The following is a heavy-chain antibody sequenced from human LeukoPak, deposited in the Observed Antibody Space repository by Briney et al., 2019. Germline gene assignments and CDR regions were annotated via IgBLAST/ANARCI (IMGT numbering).Heavy chain of an antibody. D-gene: IGHD3-10*01. Sequence: SETLSLTCTVSGYSISSPFSWGWVRQSPGKGLEWIGTIYPSGNTYYPPSLKSRVTISVDTSKNQFSLKVNSVTAADTAVYYCARDNPYGSGTDYWGQGSLVTVSS. V-gene: IGHV4-38-2*02. J-gene: IGHJ4*02. CDR1: GYSISSPFS. CDR2: IYPSGNT. CDR3: ARDNPYGSGTDY.